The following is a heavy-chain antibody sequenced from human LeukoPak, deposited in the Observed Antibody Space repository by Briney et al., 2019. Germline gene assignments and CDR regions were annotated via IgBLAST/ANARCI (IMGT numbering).Heavy chain of an antibody. CDR1: GFTFSSYD. D-gene: IGHD6-13*01. J-gene: IGHJ4*02. Sequence: PGGSLRLSCAASGFTFSSYDMHWVRQATGKGLEWVSAIGTAGDPYYPASLKGRFTISRENAKNSLYLQMNSLRAGDTAVYYCARGIAAAGLYYFDYWGQGTLVTVSS. V-gene: IGHV3-13*05. CDR3: ARGIAAAGLYYFDY. CDR2: IGTAGDP.